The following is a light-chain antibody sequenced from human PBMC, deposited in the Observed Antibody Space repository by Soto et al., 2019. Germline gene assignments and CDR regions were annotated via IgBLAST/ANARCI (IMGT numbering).Light chain of an antibody. CDR2: EVT. V-gene: IGLV2-23*02. Sequence: QSALTQPASVSGSPGQSITISCTGTSSDVGNYNLVSWYQQHPDKAPKLMIYEVTKRPSGVSNRFSGSKSGNTASLTISGLQAEDEADYYCYSYAGGNTYYVFGTGTQLTVL. CDR1: SSDVGNYNL. J-gene: IGLJ1*01. CDR3: YSYAGGNTYYV.